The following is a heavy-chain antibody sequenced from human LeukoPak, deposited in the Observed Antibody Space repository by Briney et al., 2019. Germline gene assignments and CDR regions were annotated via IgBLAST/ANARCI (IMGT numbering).Heavy chain of an antibody. CDR2: ISWNSGSI. CDR1: GFTFDDYA. V-gene: IGHV3-9*01. J-gene: IGHJ6*02. CDR3: ARDPVHEQQLVSYYYGMDV. Sequence: GRSLRLSCAASGFTFDDYAMHWVRQAPGKGLEWVSGISWNSGSIGYADSVKGRFTISRDNARNALYLQMNSLRAEDTAVYYCARDPVHEQQLVSYYYGMDVWGQGTTVTVSS. D-gene: IGHD6-13*01.